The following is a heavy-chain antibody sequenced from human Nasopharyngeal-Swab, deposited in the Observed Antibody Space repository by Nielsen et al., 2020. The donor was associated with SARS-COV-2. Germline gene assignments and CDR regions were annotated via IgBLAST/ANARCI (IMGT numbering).Heavy chain of an antibody. D-gene: IGHD2-15*01. J-gene: IGHJ4*02. V-gene: IGHV3-30-3*01. CDR2: ISYDGSNK. Sequence: GESLKISCAASGFTFSNAWMSWVRQAPGKGLEWVAVISYDGSNKYYADSVKGRFTISRDNSKNTLYLQMNSLRAEDTAVYYCARSWGGGYSFSFDYWGQGTLVTVSS. CDR1: GFTFSNAW. CDR3: ARSWGGGYSFSFDY.